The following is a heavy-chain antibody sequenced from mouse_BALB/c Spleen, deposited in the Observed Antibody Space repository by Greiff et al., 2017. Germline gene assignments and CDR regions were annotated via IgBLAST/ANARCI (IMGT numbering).Heavy chain of an antibody. J-gene: IGHJ1*01. Sequence: DVHLVESGGGLVKPGGSLKLSCAASGFTFSSYTMSWVRQTPEKRLEWVATISSGGSYTYYPDSVKGRFTISRDNAKNTLYLQMSSLKSEDTAMYYCTRGYYGSRGGYFDVWGAGTTVTVSS. CDR2: ISSGGSYT. CDR3: TRGYYGSRGGYFDV. D-gene: IGHD1-1*01. V-gene: IGHV5-6-4*01. CDR1: GFTFSSYT.